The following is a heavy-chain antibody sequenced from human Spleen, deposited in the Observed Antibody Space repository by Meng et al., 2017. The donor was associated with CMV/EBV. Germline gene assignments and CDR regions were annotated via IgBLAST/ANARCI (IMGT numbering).Heavy chain of an antibody. V-gene: IGHV4-4*01. J-gene: IGHJ4*02. Sequence: TVTGASSNRIQWWTWVRQPPEKGLEWIGEISHSETTNYNSSLKRRVNISVDKSTNLFSLNLNSVTAADTAVYFCARRSSSTWGIDFWGQGTLVTVSS. CDR1: GASSNRIQW. D-gene: IGHD6-13*01. CDR2: ISHSETT. CDR3: ARRSSSTWGIDF.